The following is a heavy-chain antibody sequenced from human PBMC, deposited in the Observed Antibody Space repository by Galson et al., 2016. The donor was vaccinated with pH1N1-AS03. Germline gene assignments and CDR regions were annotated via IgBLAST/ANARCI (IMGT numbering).Heavy chain of an antibody. J-gene: IGHJ4*02. V-gene: IGHV5-51*01. CDR3: ARDAGTDYFDH. Sequence: QSGAEVKKPGESLKISCKGSGYSFARYWIGWVRQMPGKGLEWMGVIYPGDSDTRYSPSFQGLVTISVDKTSNTAYLQWGSLEASDTAMYYCARDAGTDYFDHWGQGTLVTVPS. D-gene: IGHD6-13*01. CDR2: IYPGDSDT. CDR1: GYSFARYW.